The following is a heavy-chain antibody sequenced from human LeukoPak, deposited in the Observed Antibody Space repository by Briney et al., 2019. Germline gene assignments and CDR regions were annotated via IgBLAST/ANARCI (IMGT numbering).Heavy chain of an antibody. J-gene: IGHJ3*02. CDR1: GYSFTSYW. Sequence: GESLKISWKGSGYSFTSYWIGWVRQMPGKGLEWMGIIYPGDSDTRYSPSFQGQVTISADKSISTAYLQWSSLKASDTAMYYCARGYVMVTLAGAFDIWGQGTMVTVSS. CDR2: IYPGDSDT. CDR3: ARGYVMVTLAGAFDI. V-gene: IGHV5-51*01. D-gene: IGHD4-23*01.